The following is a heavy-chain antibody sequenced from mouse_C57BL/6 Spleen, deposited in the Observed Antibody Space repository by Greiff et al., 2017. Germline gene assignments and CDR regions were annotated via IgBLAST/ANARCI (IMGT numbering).Heavy chain of an antibody. D-gene: IGHD4-1*01. J-gene: IGHJ4*01. CDR3: ARHEDKGDWDVNYAMDY. CDR1: GYTFTEYT. Sequence: VQLQQSGAELVKPGASVTLSCKASGYTFTEYTIHWVKQRSGQGLEWIGWFYPGSGSIKYNEKFKDKATLTADKSSRTVYMELSRLTSEDAAVYFCARHEDKGDWDVNYAMDYWGQGTSVTVSS. CDR2: FYPGSGSI. V-gene: IGHV1-62-2*01.